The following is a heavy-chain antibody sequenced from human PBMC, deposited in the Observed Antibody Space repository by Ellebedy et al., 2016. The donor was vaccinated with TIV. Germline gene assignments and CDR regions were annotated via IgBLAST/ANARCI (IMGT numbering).Heavy chain of an antibody. CDR2: INHSGST. J-gene: IGHJ4*02. CDR1: GGSFSGYY. V-gene: IGHV4-34*01. Sequence: MPSETLSLTCAVYGGSFSGYYLSWIRQPPGKGLEWIGQINHSGSTNYNPSLKCRVTISVDTFKNQFSLNLSSVTAADTAVYYCARGLWRVGATGYFDYWGQGTLVTVSS. D-gene: IGHD1-26*01. CDR3: ARGLWRVGATGYFDY.